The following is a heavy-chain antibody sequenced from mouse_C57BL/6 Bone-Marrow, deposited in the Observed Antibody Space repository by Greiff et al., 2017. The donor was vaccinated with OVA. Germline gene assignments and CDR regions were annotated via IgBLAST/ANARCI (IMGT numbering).Heavy chain of an antibody. CDR2: IDPENGAT. CDR3: TTLYYDCDWFAD. V-gene: IGHV14-4*01. CDR1: GFNIKDDS. J-gene: IGHJ3*01. Sequence: VQLQQSGAELVRPGASVKLSCTASGFNIKDDSMHWVKQRPEQGLEWIGWIDPENGATEYASKFPGKATITSDTSANTAYLQLSSLKSEDTDGYYRTTLYYDCDWFADWGQGTLVTVSA. D-gene: IGHD2-4*01.